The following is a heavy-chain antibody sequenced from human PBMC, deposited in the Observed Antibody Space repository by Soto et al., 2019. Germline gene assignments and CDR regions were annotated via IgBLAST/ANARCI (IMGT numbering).Heavy chain of an antibody. D-gene: IGHD6-13*01. Sequence: SETLSLTCTVSGVTVSSGAYYWSWIRQHPGKGLEWIGNIYYTGSTYYSPSLKSRVVISLDTSKNRFSLRLSSVTAADTAVYFCARYRFSGSRWSKFDYWGQGTLVTVSS. CDR1: GVTVSSGAYY. CDR3: ARYRFSGSRWSKFDY. V-gene: IGHV4-31*03. CDR2: IYYTGST. J-gene: IGHJ4*02.